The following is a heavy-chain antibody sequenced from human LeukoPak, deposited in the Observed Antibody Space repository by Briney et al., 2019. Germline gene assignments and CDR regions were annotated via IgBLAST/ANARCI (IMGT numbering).Heavy chain of an antibody. CDR1: GFTFSDYY. CDR2: ISSSGSTI. Sequence: GGSLRLSCAASGFTFSDYYMSWIRQAPGKGLEWVSYISSSGSTIYYADSVKGRFTISRDNAKNSLYLQMNSLRAEDTAVYYCASSPPRVVPAATPDYWGQGTLVTVSS. J-gene: IGHJ4*02. D-gene: IGHD2-2*01. V-gene: IGHV3-11*04. CDR3: ASSPPRVVPAATPDY.